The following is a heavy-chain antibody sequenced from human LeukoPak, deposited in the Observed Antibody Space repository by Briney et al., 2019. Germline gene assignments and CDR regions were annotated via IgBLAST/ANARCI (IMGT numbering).Heavy chain of an antibody. CDR2: ISTSGGNT. J-gene: IGHJ6*03. V-gene: IGHV3-23*01. CDR3: AKDYRIAVAGNYYYYMDV. CDR1: GFTFSNYA. D-gene: IGHD6-19*01. Sequence: GGSLRLSCAASGFTFSNYAMSWVRQAPGKGLEWVSTISTSGGNTYYADSVKGRFTISRDNSKNTLYLQMNSLRAEDTAVYYCAKDYRIAVAGNYYYYMDVWGKGTTVTVSS.